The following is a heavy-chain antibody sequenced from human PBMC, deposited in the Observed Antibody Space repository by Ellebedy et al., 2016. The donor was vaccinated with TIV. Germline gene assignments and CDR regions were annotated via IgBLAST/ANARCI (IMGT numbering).Heavy chain of an antibody. CDR3: TRDLTNIVSGDY. Sequence: AASVKVSCKTSGYTFTDYYLHWVRHAPGQGLEWMAWINHNSGGTNYAQKFQGRVTVTRDTSTGTAFLELSRLKSDDTAVYYCTRDLTNIVSGDYWGQGTLITVSS. CDR2: INHNSGGT. J-gene: IGHJ4*02. CDR1: GYTFTDYY. D-gene: IGHD5/OR15-5a*01. V-gene: IGHV1-2*02.